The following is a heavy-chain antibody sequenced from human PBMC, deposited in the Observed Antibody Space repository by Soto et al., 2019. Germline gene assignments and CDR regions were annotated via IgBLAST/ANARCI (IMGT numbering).Heavy chain of an antibody. CDR3: ARVGVPAAMNNWFDP. CDR1: GGSISSGGYY. Sequence: SETLSLTCTVSGGSISSGGYYWSWIRQHPGKGLEWIGYIYYSGSTYYNPSLKSRVTISVDTSKNQFSLKLSSVTAADTAVYYCARVGVPAAMNNWFDPWGQGTLVTVSS. CDR2: IYYSGST. V-gene: IGHV4-31*03. J-gene: IGHJ5*02. D-gene: IGHD2-2*01.